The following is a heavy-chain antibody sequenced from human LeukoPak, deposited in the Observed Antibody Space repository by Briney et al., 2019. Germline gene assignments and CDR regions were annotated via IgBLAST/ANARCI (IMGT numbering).Heavy chain of an antibody. D-gene: IGHD3-9*01. CDR1: GGSISSYY. CDR2: IYHSGST. Sequence: SETLSLTCTVSGGSISSYYWSWIRQPPGKGLEWIGYIYHSGSTYYNPSLKSRVTISVDRSKNQFSLKLSSVTAADTAVYYCARDREGVGPYFGWGQGTLVTVSS. CDR3: ARDREGVGPYFG. J-gene: IGHJ4*02. V-gene: IGHV4-59*12.